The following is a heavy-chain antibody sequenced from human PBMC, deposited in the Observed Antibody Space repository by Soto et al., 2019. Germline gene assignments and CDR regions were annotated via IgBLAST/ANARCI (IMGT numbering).Heavy chain of an antibody. CDR2: IWYDGSNK. CDR3: ARDGLGSGNYYYYYGMDV. Sequence: PGGSLRLSCAASGFTFSSYGMHWVRQAPGKGLEWVAVIWYDGSNKYYADSVKGRFTISRDNSKNTLYLQMNSLRAEDTAVYYCARDGLGSGNYYYYYGMDVWGQGTTVTVSS. CDR1: GFTFSSYG. D-gene: IGHD3-10*01. J-gene: IGHJ6*02. V-gene: IGHV3-33*01.